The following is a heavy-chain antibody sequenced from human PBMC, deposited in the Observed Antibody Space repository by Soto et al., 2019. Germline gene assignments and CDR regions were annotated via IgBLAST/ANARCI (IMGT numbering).Heavy chain of an antibody. CDR2: ILVGSGQT. J-gene: IGHJ4*02. CDR3: AAISSGYYRVFDY. Sequence: GASVKVSCKASGATFTSSTVNWVRQARGQPPEWIGWILVGSGQTNYVQKFQGRVAITRDMSTYTAYLELNSLRSDDSAVYYCAAISSGYYRVFDYWGQGTPVTVSS. D-gene: IGHD3-22*01. CDR1: GATFTSST. V-gene: IGHV1-58*01.